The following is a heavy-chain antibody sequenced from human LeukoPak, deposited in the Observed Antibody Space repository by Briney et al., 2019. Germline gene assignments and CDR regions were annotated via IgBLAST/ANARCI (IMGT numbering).Heavy chain of an antibody. D-gene: IGHD1-26*01. J-gene: IGHJ4*02. V-gene: IGHV3-15*01. CDR1: GFTFSYAW. CDR3: TTDRILNSGSYRWRQFDY. Sequence: PGGSLRLSCAASGFTFSYAWMSWVRQAPGKGLEWVGRIKSKTEGGTTDNAAPMKGRFTISRDDAKNTLYLQMNSLKAEDTAVYYCTTDRILNSGSYRWRQFDYWGQGTLVTASS. CDR2: IKSKTEGGTT.